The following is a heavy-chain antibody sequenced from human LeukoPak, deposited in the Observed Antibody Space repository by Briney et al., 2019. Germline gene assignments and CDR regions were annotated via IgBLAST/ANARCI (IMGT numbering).Heavy chain of an antibody. CDR3: AGDPQYSYGYYFDY. V-gene: IGHV3-30-3*01. CDR1: GFTFSSYA. Sequence: GRSLRLSCAASGFTFSSYAMHWVRQAPGKGLEWVAVISYDGSNKYYADSVKGRFTISRDNSKNTLYLQMNSLRAEDTAVYYCAGDPQYSYGYYFDYWGQGTLVTVSS. J-gene: IGHJ4*02. D-gene: IGHD5-18*01. CDR2: ISYDGSNK.